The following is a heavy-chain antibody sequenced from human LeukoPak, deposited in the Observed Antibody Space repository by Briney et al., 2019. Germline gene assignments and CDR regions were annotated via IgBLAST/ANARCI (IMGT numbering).Heavy chain of an antibody. Sequence: SETLSLTCTVSGGFISSYYWSWIRQPPGKGLEWIGYIYHSGSTNYNPSLKSRVTISVDTSKNQFSLKLSSVTAADTAVYYCARDPNGYSGYFFAFDVWGQGTMVTVSS. J-gene: IGHJ3*01. CDR3: ARDPNGYSGYFFAFDV. D-gene: IGHD5-12*01. CDR2: IYHSGST. V-gene: IGHV4-59*01. CDR1: GGFISSYY.